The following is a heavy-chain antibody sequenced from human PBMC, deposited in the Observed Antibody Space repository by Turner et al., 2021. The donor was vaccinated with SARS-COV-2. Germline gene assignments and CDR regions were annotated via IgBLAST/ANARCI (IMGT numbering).Heavy chain of an antibody. D-gene: IGHD2-15*01. J-gene: IGHJ4*02. CDR3: ATRSLSDRIVLVVAATAFDY. V-gene: IGHV4-34*01. Sequence: QVQLQQWGTGLLKPSETLSLTCAVYGGSFSGYWWTWIRQPPGKGLEWIGEINHRGSTNYNPSLKSRVTISVDTSKSQFSLKLSSVTAADTAGYYCATRSLSDRIVLVVAATAFDYWGQGTLVTVSS. CDR2: INHRGST. CDR1: GGSFSGYW.